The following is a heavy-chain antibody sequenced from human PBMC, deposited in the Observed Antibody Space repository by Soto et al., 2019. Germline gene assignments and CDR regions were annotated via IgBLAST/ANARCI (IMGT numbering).Heavy chain of an antibody. CDR3: ARGRNGMDV. Sequence: QVQLVQSGAEVKKPGASVKVSCKASGDPFINYDIKWVRQATGQGLEWMGWMNPNSGNTGYARKFQGRVTVTRNTSISTAYMELSSLRSEDTAVYYCARGRNGMDVWGQGTTVTVSS. J-gene: IGHJ6*02. CDR2: MNPNSGNT. V-gene: IGHV1-8*01. CDR1: GDPFINYD.